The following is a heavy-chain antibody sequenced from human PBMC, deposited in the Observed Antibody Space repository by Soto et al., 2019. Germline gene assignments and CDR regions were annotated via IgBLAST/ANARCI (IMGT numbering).Heavy chain of an antibody. CDR2: ISDSGGST. CDR1: GFAFNSYA. D-gene: IGHD3-3*01. J-gene: IGHJ6*02. V-gene: IGHV3-23*01. CDR3: AKETRIMIFGALIPQDEYYYGMDV. Sequence: EVQLLESGGGMVQPGGSLRLSCAASGFAFNSYAMSWVRQAPGKGLEWVSGISDSGGSTYYAESVKGRFTISRDNSKNTLYLKMNSMRAEDTAIYYCAKETRIMIFGALIPQDEYYYGMDVWGRGTTVTVSS.